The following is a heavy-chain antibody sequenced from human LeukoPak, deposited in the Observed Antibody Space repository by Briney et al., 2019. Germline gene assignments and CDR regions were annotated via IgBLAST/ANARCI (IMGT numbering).Heavy chain of an antibody. J-gene: IGHJ3*02. Sequence: GRSLRLSCAASGFTFDDYAMHWVRQAPGKGLEWVSGISWNSGSIGYADSVKGRFTISRDNAKNSLYLQMNSLRAEDMALYYCAKDTMSHYDFWSGKPHRGAFDIWGQGTMVTVSS. V-gene: IGHV3-9*03. CDR3: AKDTMSHYDFWSGKPHRGAFDI. CDR2: ISWNSGSI. CDR1: GFTFDDYA. D-gene: IGHD3-3*01.